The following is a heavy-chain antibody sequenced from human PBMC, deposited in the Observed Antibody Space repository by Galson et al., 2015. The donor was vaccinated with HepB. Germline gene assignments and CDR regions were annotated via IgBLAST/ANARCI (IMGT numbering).Heavy chain of an antibody. D-gene: IGHD3-3*01. V-gene: IGHV3-23*01. Sequence: SLRLSCAASGFTFSSYAMSWVRQAPGKGLEWVSAISGSGGSTYYADSVKGWFTISRDNSKNTLYLQMNSLRAEDTAVYYCAKQYDFWSGYSPAEYFQHWGQGTLVTVSS. J-gene: IGHJ1*01. CDR2: ISGSGGST. CDR1: GFTFSSYA. CDR3: AKQYDFWSGYSPAEYFQH.